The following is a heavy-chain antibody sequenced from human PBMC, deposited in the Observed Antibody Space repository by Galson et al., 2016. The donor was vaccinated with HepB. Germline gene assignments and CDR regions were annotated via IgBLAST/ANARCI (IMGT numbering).Heavy chain of an antibody. Sequence: SLRLSCAVSGVTVTSMFMNWVRQAPGKGLEWVSVIHGVGNTYYAASVKGRFTISRDNSKNTLFVQMNNLRAEDTALYYCVIDPRGTQWLVVRNPSDIWGQGTLVTVSS. CDR3: VIDPRGTQWLVVRNPSDI. CDR2: IHGVGNT. CDR1: GVTVTSMF. D-gene: IGHD5-18*01. V-gene: IGHV3-53*01. J-gene: IGHJ3*02.